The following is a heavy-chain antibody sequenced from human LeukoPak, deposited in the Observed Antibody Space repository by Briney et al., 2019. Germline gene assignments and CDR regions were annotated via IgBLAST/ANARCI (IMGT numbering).Heavy chain of an antibody. CDR3: AKDLAFGITLRRGSNSHKGY. CDR1: GFTFGDYA. J-gene: IGHJ4*02. CDR2: ISWNSGTI. V-gene: IGHV3-9*01. Sequence: GGSLRLSCAASGFTFGDYAMHWVRQAPGKGLEWVSVISWNSGTIAYADSVKGRFTISRDNAKNSLYLQMNSLRAEDTALYYCAKDLAFGITLRRGSNSHKGYWGQGTLVTVSS. D-gene: IGHD3-10*01.